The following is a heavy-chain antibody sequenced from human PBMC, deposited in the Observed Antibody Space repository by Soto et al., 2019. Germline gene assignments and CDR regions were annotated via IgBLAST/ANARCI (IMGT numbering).Heavy chain of an antibody. J-gene: IGHJ6*03. D-gene: IGHD3-3*02. V-gene: IGHV3-23*01. CDR1: GFIFRNHA. Sequence: EEQLLESGGGLVQPGGSLIVSCAASGFIFRNHAMTWVRQAPGKGLEWVSTIGGGGVTKYYAVSVKGRFTISRDNSKSTVFLQMNSLRAEDTALYYCAKDGHIWNFYYHMDVWGKGTAVTVSS. CDR2: IGGGGVTK. CDR3: AKDGHIWNFYYHMDV.